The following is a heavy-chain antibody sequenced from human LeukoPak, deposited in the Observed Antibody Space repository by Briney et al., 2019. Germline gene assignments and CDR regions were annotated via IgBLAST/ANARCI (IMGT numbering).Heavy chain of an antibody. J-gene: IGHJ4*02. CDR1: GFTVSSNY. CDR2: IYSGGST. V-gene: IGHV3-53*01. Sequence: GGSLRLSCAASGFTVSSNYMSWVRQAPGKGLEWVSVIYSGGSTYYADSVKGRFTISRDNSKNTLYLQMNSLRAEDTAVYYCARGAVAVRFDYWGQGTLVTVSS. D-gene: IGHD6-19*01. CDR3: ARGAVAVRFDY.